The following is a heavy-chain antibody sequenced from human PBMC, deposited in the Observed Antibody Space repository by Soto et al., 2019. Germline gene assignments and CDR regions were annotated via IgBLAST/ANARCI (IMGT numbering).Heavy chain of an antibody. CDR3: ARQPDYNILTGYLYYFDY. Sequence: GESLKISCGASGYKFRSYWIGWVRQMPGKGPEWMGFIYPGDSDARYSPSFQGQVTISADKSINTVYLQWSSLKASDTAMYYCARQPDYNILTGYLYYFDYWGQGTLVTVSS. CDR2: IYPGDSDA. CDR1: GYKFRSYW. J-gene: IGHJ4*02. V-gene: IGHV5-51*01. D-gene: IGHD3-9*01.